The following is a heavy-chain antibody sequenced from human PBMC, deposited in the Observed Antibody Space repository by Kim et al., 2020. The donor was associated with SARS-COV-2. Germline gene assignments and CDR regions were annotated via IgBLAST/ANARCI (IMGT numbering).Heavy chain of an antibody. CDR3: ARDLNSRNSFDY. V-gene: IGHV3-30-3*01. D-gene: IGHD6-13*01. CDR1: GFTFSTYS. Sequence: GGSLRLSCAASGFTFSTYSMHWVRQAPGKGLEWVTLISYDGSNTYYADSVRGRFTISRDNSKNTLYLQMNSLRVEDTAVYYCARDLNSRNSFDYWGQGTLVTVSS. J-gene: IGHJ4*02. CDR2: ISYDGSNT.